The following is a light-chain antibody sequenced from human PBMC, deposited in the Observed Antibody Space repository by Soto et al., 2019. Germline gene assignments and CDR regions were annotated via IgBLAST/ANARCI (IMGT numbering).Light chain of an antibody. CDR3: QQYGSSFFT. Sequence: EIVLTQSPGTLSLSPGERATLSCRASQSVTSGYLAWYQRKPGQAPRLLIYGASRRATGIPERFSGSESGTDFTLTISRLEPEDFAEYFCQQYGSSFFTFGGGTTVEIK. CDR2: GAS. V-gene: IGKV3-20*01. CDR1: QSVTSGY. J-gene: IGKJ4*01.